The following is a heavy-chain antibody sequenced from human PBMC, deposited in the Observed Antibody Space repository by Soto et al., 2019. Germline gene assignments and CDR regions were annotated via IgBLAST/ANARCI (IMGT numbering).Heavy chain of an antibody. CDR2: IYYSGST. J-gene: IGHJ6*02. CDR3: ARESSSRRWDYYGMDV. V-gene: IGHV4-59*01. D-gene: IGHD6-19*01. CDR1: GGSISSYY. Sequence: QVQLQESGPGLVKPSETLSLTCTVSGGSISSYYWSWIRQPPGKGLEWIGYIYYSGSTNYNPSLKRRVTISVDTSKNQFSLKLSSVTAADTAVYYCARESSSRRWDYYGMDVWGQGTTVTVSS.